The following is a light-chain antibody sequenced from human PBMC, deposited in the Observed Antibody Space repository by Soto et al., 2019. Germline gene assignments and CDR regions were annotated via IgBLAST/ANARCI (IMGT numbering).Light chain of an antibody. J-gene: IGKJ4*01. CDR1: QSISSY. CDR3: QQYDNLPLT. Sequence: DFQMTQSPSSLSATIGDRVTITCRASQSISSYLNWYQQKPGKAPKLLIYDASNLETGVPSRFSGSGSGTDFTFTISSLQPEDIATYYCQQYDNLPLTFGGGSMVDVK. CDR2: DAS. V-gene: IGKV1-33*01.